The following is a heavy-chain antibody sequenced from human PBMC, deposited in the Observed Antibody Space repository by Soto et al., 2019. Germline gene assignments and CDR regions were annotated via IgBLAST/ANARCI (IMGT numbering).Heavy chain of an antibody. CDR3: ARGQSTYVY. CDR2: INHSGST. Sequence: SETLSLTCAVYGGSFSGYYWSWIRQPPGKGLEWIGEINHSGSTNYNPSLKSRVTISVDTSKNQFSLKLSSVTAADTAVYYCARGQSTYVYWGQGTLVTVSS. V-gene: IGHV4-34*01. D-gene: IGHD2-2*01. CDR1: GGSFSGYY. J-gene: IGHJ4*02.